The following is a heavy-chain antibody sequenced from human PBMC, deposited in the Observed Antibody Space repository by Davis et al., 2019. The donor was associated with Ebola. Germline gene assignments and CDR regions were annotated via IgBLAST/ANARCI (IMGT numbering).Heavy chain of an antibody. CDR3: ARASSASGNTAFDI. J-gene: IGHJ3*02. V-gene: IGHV4-61*02. Sequence: PSETLSLTCTVSGAPISSDSSYWSWIRQPAGRGLEWIGRIYSGGGTNYNPSLKSRVTMSVDTSKSQFSLKLSSVTAADTAVYYCARASSASGNTAFDIWGQGAMVTVSS. CDR2: IYSGGGT. D-gene: IGHD1/OR15-1a*01. CDR1: GAPISSDSSY.